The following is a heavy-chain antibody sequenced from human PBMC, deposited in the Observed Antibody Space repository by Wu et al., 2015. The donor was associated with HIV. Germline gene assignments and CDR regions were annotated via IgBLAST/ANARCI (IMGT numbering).Heavy chain of an antibody. CDR2: INPNSGGT. CDR1: GYTFTGYY. J-gene: IGHJ6*03. Sequence: QVQLVQSGAEVKKPGASVKVSCKASGYTFTGYYMHWVRQAPGQGLEWMGWINPNSGGTNYAQKFQGRVTMTRDTSISTAYMELSRLRSDDTAVYYCARRCSSTSCYFLVSGGGEYYMDVWGKGTTVTVSS. CDR3: ARRCSSTSCYFLVSGGGEYYMDV. D-gene: IGHD2-2*01. V-gene: IGHV1-2*02.